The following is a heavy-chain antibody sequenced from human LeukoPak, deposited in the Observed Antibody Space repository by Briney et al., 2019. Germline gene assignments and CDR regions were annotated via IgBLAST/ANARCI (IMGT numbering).Heavy chain of an antibody. V-gene: IGHV3-9*01. Sequence: AGGSLRLSCAASGFTFSSYWMEWVRQAPGKGLEWVSGISWNSGGIGYADSVKGRFTISRDNAKNSLYLQMNSLRAEDTALYYCAKVYRFGESLDYWGQGTLVTVSS. CDR1: GFTFSSYW. J-gene: IGHJ4*02. CDR3: AKVYRFGESLDY. D-gene: IGHD3-10*01. CDR2: ISWNSGGI.